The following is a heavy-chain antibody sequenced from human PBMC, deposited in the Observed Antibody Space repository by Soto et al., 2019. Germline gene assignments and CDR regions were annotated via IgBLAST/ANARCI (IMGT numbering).Heavy chain of an antibody. J-gene: IGHJ5*01. Sequence: SETLSLTCTVSGGSISSGGYYWSWIRQHPGKGLEWIGYIYYSGSTYYNPSLKSRVTISVDTSKNQFSLTLSSVTAADTAVYYCAREGNSRSWEGANWLDSWGQGTLVTVSS. CDR2: IYYSGST. CDR3: AREGNSRSWEGANWLDS. CDR1: GGSISSGGYY. V-gene: IGHV4-31*03. D-gene: IGHD6-6*01.